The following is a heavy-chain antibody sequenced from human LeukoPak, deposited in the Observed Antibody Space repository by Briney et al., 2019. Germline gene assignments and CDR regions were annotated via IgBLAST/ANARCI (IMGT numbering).Heavy chain of an antibody. Sequence: ASVKVSCKASGYTCTSYAMNWVRQAPGQGLEWMGWINTNTGNPTYAQGFTGRFVFSLDTSVSTAYLQISSLKAEDTAVYYCAREATMVRGVAIFDYWGQGTLVTVSS. J-gene: IGHJ4*02. CDR2: INTNTGNP. CDR3: AREATMVRGVAIFDY. V-gene: IGHV7-4-1*02. D-gene: IGHD3-10*01. CDR1: GYTCTSYA.